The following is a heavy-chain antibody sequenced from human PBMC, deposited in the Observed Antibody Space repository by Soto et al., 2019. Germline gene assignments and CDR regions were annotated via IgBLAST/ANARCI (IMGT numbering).Heavy chain of an antibody. V-gene: IGHV3-72*01. CDR1: GFIFSDQY. CDR3: SRGDFAIP. CDR2: IRNKARSYTT. Sequence: HPGGSLRLSCAASGFIFSDQYMDWVRQAPGKGLEWVGRIRNKARSYTTDYAASVKGRFTISRDDSKNSLYLQMNSLKTEDTAVSYCSRGDFAIPWGQGTLVTVSS. D-gene: IGHD2-21*02. J-gene: IGHJ5*02.